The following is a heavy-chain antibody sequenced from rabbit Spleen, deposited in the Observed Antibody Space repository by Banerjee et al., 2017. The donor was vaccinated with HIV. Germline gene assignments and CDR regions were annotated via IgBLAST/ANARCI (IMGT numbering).Heavy chain of an antibody. CDR2: IYAGNGKT. Sequence: QSLEESGGGLVKPGTSLTLTCRASGFSFNSGYDMCWVRQAPGKGLEWIACIYAGNGKTYYASGAKGRFTISKSSSTTVTLQMTSLTAADTATYFCARDAGSYDYIDVYFDLWGPGTLVTV. J-gene: IGHJ4*01. D-gene: IGHD8-1*01. CDR3: ARDAGSYDYIDVYFDL. V-gene: IGHV1S40*01. CDR1: GFSFNSGYD.